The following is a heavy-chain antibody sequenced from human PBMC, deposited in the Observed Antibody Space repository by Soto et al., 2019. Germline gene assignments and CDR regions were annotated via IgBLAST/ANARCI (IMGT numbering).Heavy chain of an antibody. Sequence: QVQLQESGPALVKPSETLSLTCTVSSASFTVYYWSWIRQPPGKGLEWIGYIYYSGSTSYNPSLTSRVTLSADTSKNQFSLKLRSVTAADTAVYYCARDAGGPGDYWGQGVLVTVSS. CDR2: IYYSGST. CDR3: ARDAGGPGDY. V-gene: IGHV4-59*01. CDR1: SASFTVYY. D-gene: IGHD2-15*01. J-gene: IGHJ4*02.